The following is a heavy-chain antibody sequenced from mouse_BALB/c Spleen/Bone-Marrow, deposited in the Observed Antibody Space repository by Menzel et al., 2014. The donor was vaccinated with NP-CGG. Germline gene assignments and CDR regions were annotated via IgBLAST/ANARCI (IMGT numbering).Heavy chain of an antibody. J-gene: IGHJ3*01. D-gene: IGHD1-1*01. CDR2: IDPANGNI. CDR3: APYYYGRWFAN. V-gene: IGHV14-3*02. CDR1: GFNIKDTY. Sequence: EVKLVESGAELVKPGASVKLSCTASGFNIKDTYMHWVKQRPEQCLEWIGRIDPANGNIKYDPKFQGKATITADTSSSTAYLQLSSLTSEDTAVYYCAPYYYGRWFANWGQGTLVTVSA.